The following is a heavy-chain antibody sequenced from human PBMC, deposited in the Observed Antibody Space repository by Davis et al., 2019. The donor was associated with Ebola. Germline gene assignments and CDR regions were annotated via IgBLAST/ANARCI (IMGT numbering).Heavy chain of an antibody. D-gene: IGHD3-22*01. J-gene: IGHJ4*02. Sequence: GESLKISCKGSGYSFTNYWIGWVRQMPGKGLEWMGIIYPGDSDTTYSPSFQGQVTMSVDNSISTAYLQWSSLEVSDTAMYYCARPSSGYEASFDYWGQGTLVTVSS. CDR1: GYSFTNYW. CDR3: ARPSSGYEASFDY. V-gene: IGHV5-51*01. CDR2: IYPGDSDT.